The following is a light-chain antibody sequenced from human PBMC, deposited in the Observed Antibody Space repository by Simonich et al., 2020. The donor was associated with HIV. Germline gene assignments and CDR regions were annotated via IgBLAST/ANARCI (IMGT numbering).Light chain of an antibody. Sequence: DIQMTQSPSTLSASVGDRVTITCRASQNIDSWYAWYQQKPGKAPKLLIYKASSLESGVPSRFSCSGSGTEFTLTISSLQPDDFATYYCLQYNGFFLYTFGQGTKLESK. CDR2: KAS. CDR1: QNIDSW. V-gene: IGKV1-5*03. CDR3: LQYNGFFLYT. J-gene: IGKJ2*01.